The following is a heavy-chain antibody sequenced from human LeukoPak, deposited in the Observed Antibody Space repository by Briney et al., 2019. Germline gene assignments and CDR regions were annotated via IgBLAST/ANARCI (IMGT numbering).Heavy chain of an antibody. J-gene: IGHJ4*02. CDR3: ARGGGYSYGSFDY. V-gene: IGHV3-21*01. CDR1: EFSFNTYS. CDR2: ISSSSSYI. D-gene: IGHD5-18*01. Sequence: GGSLRLSCAASEFSFNTYSMNWLRQAPGKGLVWVSSISSSSSYIDYADSVKGRFTISRDNAKNTLYLQMNSLRAEDTAVYYCARGGGYSYGSFDYWGQGTLVTVSS.